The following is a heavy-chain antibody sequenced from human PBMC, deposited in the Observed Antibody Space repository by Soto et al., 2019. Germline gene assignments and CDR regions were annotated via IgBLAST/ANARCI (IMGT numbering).Heavy chain of an antibody. CDR2: ISSSSSYI. CDR3: ARDRLSGWPSWSSGYSYYFDY. Sequence: PGGSLRLSCAASGFTFSSYSMNWVRQAPGKGLEWVSSISSSSSYIYYADSVKGRFTISRDNAKNSLYLQMDSLRAEDTAVYYCARDRLSGWPSWSSGYSYYFDYWGQGTLVTVSS. V-gene: IGHV3-21*01. J-gene: IGHJ4*02. CDR1: GFTFSSYS. D-gene: IGHD3-22*01.